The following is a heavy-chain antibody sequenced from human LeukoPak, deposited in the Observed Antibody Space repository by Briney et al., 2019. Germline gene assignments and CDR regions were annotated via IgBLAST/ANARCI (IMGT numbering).Heavy chain of an antibody. J-gene: IGHJ4*02. CDR1: GFTFRNYW. V-gene: IGHV3-7*03. CDR2: IKQDGSDR. D-gene: IGHD6-19*01. Sequence: GGSLRLSCAASGFTFRNYWMSWVRQAPETGLEWVANIKQDGSDRNYVTSVRGRFTISRDNAESSLYLQMNSLRAEDTAVYYCVRNLAVAGTCFDSWGQGTLVTVSS. CDR3: VRNLAVAGTCFDS.